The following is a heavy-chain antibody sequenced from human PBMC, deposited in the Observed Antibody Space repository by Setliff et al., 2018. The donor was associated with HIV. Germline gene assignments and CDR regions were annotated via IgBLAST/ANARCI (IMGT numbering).Heavy chain of an antibody. D-gene: IGHD3-22*01. J-gene: IGHJ4*02. Sequence: QPGGSLRLSCTASGFTLADYALSWVRQAPGKGLECVGFIRNIAYGESIEYAASVKDRFTISRDNSKNIAYLQMNNLKTEDTAVYYCTRTFFHSSGYYHNLQPFDYWGQGTLVTVSS. CDR1: GFTLADYA. CDR3: TRTFFHSSGYYHNLQPFDY. CDR2: IRNIAYGESI. V-gene: IGHV3-49*04.